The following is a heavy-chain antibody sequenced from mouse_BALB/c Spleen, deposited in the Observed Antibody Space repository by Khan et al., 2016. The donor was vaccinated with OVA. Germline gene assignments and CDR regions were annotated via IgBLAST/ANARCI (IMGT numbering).Heavy chain of an antibody. Sequence: VKLQESGAELARPGASVKMSCKASGYTFTSYTIHWIKKRPGQGLEWIGYINPSNDYTNYNQKFKDKATLTTDKSSTTAYLRLSSLTSDDSAVLNCVRDGAYHRNDGWFAYWGQGTLVTVSA. J-gene: IGHJ3*01. V-gene: IGHV1-4*01. CDR2: INPSNDYT. CDR3: VRDGAYHRNDGWFAY. CDR1: GYTFTSYT. D-gene: IGHD2-14*01.